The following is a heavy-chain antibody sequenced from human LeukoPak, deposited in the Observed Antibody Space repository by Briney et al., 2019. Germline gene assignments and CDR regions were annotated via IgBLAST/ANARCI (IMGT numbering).Heavy chain of an antibody. J-gene: IGHJ4*02. CDR3: ARVVEGYDILTGPKFSFDY. CDR2: IYYSGST. CDR1: GGSISNYY. Sequence: PSETLSLTCPVSGGSISNYYWSWIRQPPGKGLEWIGYIYYSGSTNYNPSLKSRVTISVDTSKNQFSLKLSSVTAADTAVYYCARVVEGYDILTGPKFSFDYWGQGTLVTVSS. V-gene: IGHV4-59*01. D-gene: IGHD3-9*01.